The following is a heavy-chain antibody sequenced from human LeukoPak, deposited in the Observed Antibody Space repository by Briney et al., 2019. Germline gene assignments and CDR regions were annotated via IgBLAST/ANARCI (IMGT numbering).Heavy chain of an antibody. CDR1: SGSISSGGYY. Sequence: ASETLSLTCTVSSGSISSGGYYWSWIRQHPGKGLEWIGYIYYSGSTYYNPSLKSRVTISVDTSKNQFSLKLSSVTAADTAVYYCARDLGQLEYFDYWGQGTLVTVSS. CDR2: IYYSGST. V-gene: IGHV4-31*03. CDR3: ARDLGQLEYFDY. J-gene: IGHJ4*02. D-gene: IGHD6-6*01.